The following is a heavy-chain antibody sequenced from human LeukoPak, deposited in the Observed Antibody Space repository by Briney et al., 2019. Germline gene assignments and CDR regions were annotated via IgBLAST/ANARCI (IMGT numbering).Heavy chain of an antibody. D-gene: IGHD3-10*01. Sequence: SETLSLTCTVSGDSISSGNYYWSWIWQPAGKGLEWIGRISTTGSPNYNPSLKSRVTISVDTSKNQFSLRLSSVTAADTAVYYCARDQTYSGSGIYTYFDYWGQGILVTVSS. CDR3: ARDQTYSGSGIYTYFDY. CDR2: ISTTGSP. CDR1: GDSISSGNYY. V-gene: IGHV4-61*02. J-gene: IGHJ4*02.